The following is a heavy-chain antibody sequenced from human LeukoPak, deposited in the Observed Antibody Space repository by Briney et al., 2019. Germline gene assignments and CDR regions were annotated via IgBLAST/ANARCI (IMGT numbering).Heavy chain of an antibody. CDR1: GFTFSSYG. Sequence: GRSLRLSCAASGFTFSSYGMHWVRQAPGKGLEWAAVISYDGSNKYYADSVKGRFTISRDNSMNTLYLQMNSLRAEDTAVYYCAKEKQQLFFRNWFDPWGQGTLVTVSS. CDR3: AKEKQQLFFRNWFDP. D-gene: IGHD6-13*01. CDR2: ISYDGSNK. V-gene: IGHV3-30*18. J-gene: IGHJ5*02.